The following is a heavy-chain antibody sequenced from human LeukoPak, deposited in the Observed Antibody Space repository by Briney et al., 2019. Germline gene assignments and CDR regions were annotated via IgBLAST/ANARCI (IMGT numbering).Heavy chain of an antibody. CDR1: GFTFSHSA. J-gene: IGHJ4*02. Sequence: GGSLRLSCAASGFTFSHSAMSWVRQAPGKGLEWISTISGSGSDTNYADSVRGRLIISRDNAKNSLYLQMNSLRADDTALYYCAKDEDWASGHYLDYWGQGTLVTVSS. CDR2: ISGSGSDT. CDR3: AKDEDWASGHYLDY. V-gene: IGHV3-23*01. D-gene: IGHD3-10*01.